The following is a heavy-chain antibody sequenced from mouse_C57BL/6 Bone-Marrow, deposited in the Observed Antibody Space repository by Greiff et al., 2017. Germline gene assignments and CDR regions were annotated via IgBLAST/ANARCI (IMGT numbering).Heavy chain of an antibody. J-gene: IGHJ3*01. CDR1: GFTFSSYA. CDR2: ISDGGSYT. D-gene: IGHD2-2*01. V-gene: IGHV5-4*01. CDR3: AREGRYGYDWAY. Sequence: EVKLMESGGGLVKPGGSLKLSCAASGFTFSSYAMSWVRQTPEKRLEWVATISDGGSYTYYPDNVKGRFTISRDNAKNNLYLQMSHLKSEDTAMYYCAREGRYGYDWAYWGQGTLVTVSA.